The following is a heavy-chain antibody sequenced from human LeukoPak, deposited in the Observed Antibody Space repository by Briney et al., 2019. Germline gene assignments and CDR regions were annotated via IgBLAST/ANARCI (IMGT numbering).Heavy chain of an antibody. CDR3: ARALNPHYYDSSGYSQPPDY. V-gene: IGHV4-59*12. CDR1: GGSISNYY. Sequence: PSETLSLTCTVSGGSISNYYWSWIRQPPGKGLEWIGYITSIGSTNYKPSLESRVTMSVDTSKNQFSLKLSSVTAADTAVYYCARALNPHYYDSSGYSQPPDYWGQGTLVTVSS. J-gene: IGHJ4*02. CDR2: ITSIGST. D-gene: IGHD3-22*01.